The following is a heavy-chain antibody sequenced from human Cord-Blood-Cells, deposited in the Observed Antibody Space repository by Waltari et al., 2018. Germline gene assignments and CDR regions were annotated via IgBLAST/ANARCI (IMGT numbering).Heavy chain of an antibody. Sequence: EVQLVQSGAEVKKPGATVKISCKVSGYTFTDYYMHWVQQAPGKGLEWMGRVSPEDGETIYAEKFQGRVTIDADTATDTAYMELSSLRSEDTAVYYCATVPDYYDSSGYYYFDYWGQGTLVTVSS. V-gene: IGHV1-69-2*01. CDR2: VSPEDGET. D-gene: IGHD3-22*01. CDR1: GYTFTDYY. J-gene: IGHJ4*02. CDR3: ATVPDYYDSSGYYYFDY.